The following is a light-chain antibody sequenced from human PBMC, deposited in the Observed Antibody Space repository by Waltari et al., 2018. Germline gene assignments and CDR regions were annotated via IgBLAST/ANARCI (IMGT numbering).Light chain of an antibody. CDR2: RVS. V-gene: IGKV2-30*02. CDR1: QSLVHSDMETY. J-gene: IGKJ2*03. CDR3: VQGTHWPYS. Sequence: VVMTQSPLSLPVPPGQPASIPCRSRQSLVHSDMETYLNWLQQKPGQPPKRLIYRVSNLDSGVPDRFSGSGAGTDFTLKISRVEAEDVGVYYCVQGTHWPYSFGQGTKVEIK.